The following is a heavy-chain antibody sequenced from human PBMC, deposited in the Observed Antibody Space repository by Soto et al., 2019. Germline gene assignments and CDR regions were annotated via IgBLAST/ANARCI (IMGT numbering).Heavy chain of an antibody. CDR1: GGSISSGGYY. J-gene: IGHJ1*01. V-gene: IGHV4-31*03. D-gene: IGHD2-15*01. CDR3: ARSTLGYCSGGSFYAY. CDR2: IYYSGST. Sequence: PSENLSLTCTVSGGSISSGGYYWSWIRQHPGKGLEWIGYIYYSGSTYYNPSLKSRVTISVDTSRNQFSLKLSSVTAADTAVYYCARSTLGYCSGGSFYAYWGQGSLVTVSA.